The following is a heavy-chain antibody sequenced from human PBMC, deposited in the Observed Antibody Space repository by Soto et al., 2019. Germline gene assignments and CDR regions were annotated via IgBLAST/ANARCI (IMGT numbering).Heavy chain of an antibody. CDR1: GFTFSSYA. V-gene: IGHV3-23*01. CDR2: ISGSGGST. Sequence: EVQLLESGGGLVQPGGSLRLSCAASGFTFSSYARSWVRQAPGKGLEWVSAISGSGGSTYYADSVKGRFTISRDNSKNTLYLQMNSLRAEDTAVYYCAKDDVAYSGSYRFDYWGQGTLVTVSS. D-gene: IGHD1-26*01. CDR3: AKDDVAYSGSYRFDY. J-gene: IGHJ4*02.